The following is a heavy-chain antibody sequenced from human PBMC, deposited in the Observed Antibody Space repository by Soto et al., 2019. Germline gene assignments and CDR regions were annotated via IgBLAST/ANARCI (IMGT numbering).Heavy chain of an antibody. Sequence: PXETLSLTCAGSGCSITGTTNYWGWIRQPPGKGLEWIGTVDYTGSTNYNPSLESRVTISVDTSKNQFSLNLRSVTAADTAVYYCARRTPLYASESSRFDPWGQGALVTVSS. J-gene: IGHJ5*02. CDR2: VDYTGST. CDR3: ARRTPLYASESSRFDP. D-gene: IGHD3-10*01. CDR1: GCSITGTTNY. V-gene: IGHV4-39*01.